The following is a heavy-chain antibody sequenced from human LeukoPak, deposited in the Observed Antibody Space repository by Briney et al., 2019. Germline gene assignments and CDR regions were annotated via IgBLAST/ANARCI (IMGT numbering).Heavy chain of an antibody. V-gene: IGHV1-18*01. Sequence: ASVKVSCKASGYSFTSYGISWVRQAPGQGLEWMGWISGYNSNRDFAQKLQDRVTMTTDTSTSTAYMELRSLRSDDTAVYYCARDPSGYDFFDYWGQGTLVTVSS. D-gene: IGHD5-12*01. CDR3: ARDPSGYDFFDY. CDR2: ISGYNSNR. J-gene: IGHJ4*02. CDR1: GYSFTSYG.